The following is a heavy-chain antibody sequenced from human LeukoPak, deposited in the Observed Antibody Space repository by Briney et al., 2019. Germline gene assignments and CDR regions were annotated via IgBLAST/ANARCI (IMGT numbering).Heavy chain of an antibody. CDR2: INHSGST. CDR3: ASQYYYDSSGYYVDY. D-gene: IGHD3-22*01. CDR1: GGSVSSGSYY. Sequence: PSATLSLTCSVSGGSVSSGSYYWSWIRQPPGKGLEWIGEINHSGSTNYNPSLKSRVTISVDTSKNQFSLKLSSVTAADTAVYYCASQYYYDSSGYYVDYWGQGTPVTVSS. J-gene: IGHJ4*02. V-gene: IGHV4-39*07.